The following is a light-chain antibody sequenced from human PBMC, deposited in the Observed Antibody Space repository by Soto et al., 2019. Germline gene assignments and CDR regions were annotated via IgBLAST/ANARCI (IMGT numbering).Light chain of an antibody. J-gene: IGLJ3*02. V-gene: IGLV2-14*01. CDR3: SSYTSSSNRV. CDR1: SSDVGGYNY. Sequence: QSAQTQPAAVSGSPGQWITISCTGTSSDVGGYNYVSWYQQHPGKAPKLMIYEDNNRPSGVSNRFSGSKSGNTASLTISGLQAEDEADYYCSSYTSSSNRVFGGGTKLTVL. CDR2: EDN.